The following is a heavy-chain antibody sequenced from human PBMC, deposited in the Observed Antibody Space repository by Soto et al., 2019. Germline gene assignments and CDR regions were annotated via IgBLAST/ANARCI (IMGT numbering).Heavy chain of an antibody. Sequence: GSLRLSCAPSGFTFSSYWMHWVRQAPGKGLEWIGSIYYSGSTYYNPSLKSRVTISVDTSKNQFSLKLSSVTAADTAVYYCARISSESDYYYYMDVWGKGTTVTVSS. J-gene: IGHJ6*03. CDR3: ARISSESDYYYYMDV. V-gene: IGHV4-39*01. CDR1: GFTFSSYW. CDR2: IYYSGST. D-gene: IGHD3-3*02.